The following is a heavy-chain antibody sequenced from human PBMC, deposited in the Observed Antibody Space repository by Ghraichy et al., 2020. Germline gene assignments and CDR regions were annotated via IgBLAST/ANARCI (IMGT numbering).Heavy chain of an antibody. V-gene: IGHV3-23*01. CDR1: GFTFSSYA. D-gene: IGHD5-24*01. CDR2: INTFGGNT. J-gene: IGHJ3*02. CDR3: AKARVEDDYTYLRADAFDI. Sequence: LSLTCAASGFTFSSYAKSWVRQAPGKGLEWFSGINTFGGNTYYADSVKGRITISRDNPKNTLYLQMNSLRAEDTAVYFCAKARVEDDYTYLRADAFDIWGQGTGVTVSS.